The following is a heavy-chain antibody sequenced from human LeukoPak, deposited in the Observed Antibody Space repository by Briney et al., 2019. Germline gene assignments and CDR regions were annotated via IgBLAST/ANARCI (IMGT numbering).Heavy chain of an antibody. Sequence: SETLSLTCTVSGGPISSGNYYWSWIRQPAGKALEWIGRMYTSGCTNYNPSLKSRVTISRDTSKNQFSLKLNSVTAADTAVYYCAAMIGYFDYWGQGTLVTVSS. D-gene: IGHD3-22*01. CDR2: MYTSGCT. CDR1: GGPISSGNYY. CDR3: AAMIGYFDY. V-gene: IGHV4-61*02. J-gene: IGHJ4*02.